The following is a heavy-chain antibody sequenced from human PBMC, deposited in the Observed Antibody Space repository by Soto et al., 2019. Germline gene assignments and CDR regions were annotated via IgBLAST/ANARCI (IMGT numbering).Heavy chain of an antibody. V-gene: IGHV4-34*01. CDR1: GGSFSGYY. Sequence: SETLSLTCAVYGGSFSGYYWSWIRQPPGKGLEWIGEINHSGSTNYNPSLKSRVTISVDTSKNQFSLKLSSVTAADTAVYYCARGRPRSSSGWYRPIDYWGQGTLVTVSS. CDR3: ARGRPRSSSGWYRPIDY. CDR2: INHSGST. D-gene: IGHD6-19*01. J-gene: IGHJ4*02.